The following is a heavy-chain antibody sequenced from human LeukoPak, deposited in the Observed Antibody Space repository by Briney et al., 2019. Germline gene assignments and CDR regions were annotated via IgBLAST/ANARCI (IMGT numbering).Heavy chain of an antibody. J-gene: IGHJ4*02. D-gene: IGHD2-15*01. V-gene: IGHV3-66*01. CDR3: ARGGVGGSYYFDD. CDR1: GFTFSSKY. CDR2: IYSGGST. Sequence: GSLSLSCAVPGFTFSSKYMTWARPAPGRGLGWVSAIYSGGSTYYADSVKGRFIISTDNVKNTVFLQMNSWRAEDAAVYVLARGGVGGSYYFDDWGQGTLVTVSS.